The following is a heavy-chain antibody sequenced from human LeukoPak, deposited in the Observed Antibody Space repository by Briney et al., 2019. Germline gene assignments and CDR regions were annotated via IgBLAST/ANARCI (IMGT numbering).Heavy chain of an antibody. CDR3: ARDYSFGGVIVIYWYFDL. Sequence: PGGSLRLSCAASGFTFSSYEMNWVRQAPGKGLEWVAVISYDGSNKYYAVSVRGRFTISRDNSKNTLYLQMNSLRAEDTAVYYCARDYSFGGVIVIYWYFDLWGRGTLVTVSS. D-gene: IGHD3-16*02. V-gene: IGHV3-30*04. CDR2: ISYDGSNK. CDR1: GFTFSSYE. J-gene: IGHJ2*01.